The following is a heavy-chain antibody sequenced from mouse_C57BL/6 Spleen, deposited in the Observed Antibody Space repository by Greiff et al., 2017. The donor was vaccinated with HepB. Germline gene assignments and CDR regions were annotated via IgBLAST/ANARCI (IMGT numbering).Heavy chain of an antibody. CDR1: GYTFTSYW. V-gene: IGHV1-52*01. CDR3: ARKDGLWYFDV. CDR2: IDPSDSET. J-gene: IGHJ1*03. D-gene: IGHD2-3*01. Sequence: QVQLQQPGAELVRPGSSVKLSCKASGYTFTSYWMHWVKQRPLQGLEWIGNIDPSDSETHYNQKFKDKATLTVDKSSSTAYMQLSSLTSEDSAVYYCARKDGLWYFDVWGTGTTVTVSS.